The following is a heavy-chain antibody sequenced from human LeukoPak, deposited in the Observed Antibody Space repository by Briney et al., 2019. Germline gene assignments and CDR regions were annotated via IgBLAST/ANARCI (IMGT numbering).Heavy chain of an antibody. CDR2: IYSGGNT. J-gene: IGHJ4*02. CDR3: AGEEYNNGQYYLDN. Sequence: PGGSLRLSCAASGFTVSSNYMSWVRQAPGKGLEWVSVIYSGGNTYYADSVKGRFTISRDNSKNTVYLQMNSLRAEDTAVYYCAGEEYNNGQYYLDNWGQGTLVTVSS. D-gene: IGHD5-18*01. CDR1: GFTVSSNY. V-gene: IGHV3-53*01.